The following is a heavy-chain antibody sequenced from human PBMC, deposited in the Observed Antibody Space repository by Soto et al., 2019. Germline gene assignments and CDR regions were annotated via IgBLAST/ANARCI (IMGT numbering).Heavy chain of an antibody. CDR3: VRDMQCLRLDS. J-gene: IGHJ4*02. D-gene: IGHD6-19*01. V-gene: IGHV3-74*03. Sequence: EVQLVESGGGLVQPRESLSLSCAASGLTFRSYWMHWVRQAPGKGLVWVSRINTDGSVAMYVDSVKGRFTISRDNAKNTLFLHMNSLRAEDTAVYYCVRDMQCLRLDSWGQGTLGTVSS. CDR2: INTDGSVA. CDR1: GLTFRSYW.